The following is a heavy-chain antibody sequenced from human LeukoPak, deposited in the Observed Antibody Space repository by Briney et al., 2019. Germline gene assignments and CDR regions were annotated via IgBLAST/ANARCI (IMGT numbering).Heavy chain of an antibody. CDR3: AKGQDDFWSGQGHYYYYYAMDV. CDR2: ISWNSGSI. J-gene: IGHJ6*02. Sequence: GGSLRLSCAASGFTFDDYAMHWVRQAPGKGLEWVSGISWNSGSIGYADSVKGRFTISRDNAKNSLYLQMNSLRAEDTAVYHCAKGQDDFWSGQGHYYYYYAMDVWGQGTTVTVSS. V-gene: IGHV3-9*01. D-gene: IGHD3-3*01. CDR1: GFTFDDYA.